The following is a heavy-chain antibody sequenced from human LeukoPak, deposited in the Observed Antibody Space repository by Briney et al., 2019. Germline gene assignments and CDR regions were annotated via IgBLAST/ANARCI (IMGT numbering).Heavy chain of an antibody. CDR2: IYYSGST. V-gene: IGHV4-59*01. CDR1: GGSISSYY. D-gene: IGHD4-17*01. J-gene: IGHJ4*02. CDR3: ARRGAYGDHALYYFDY. Sequence: SETLSLTCTVSGGSISSYYWSWIRQPPGKGLEWIGYIYYSGSTNYNPSLKSRVTISVGTSKNQFSLKLSSVTAADTAVYYCARRGAYGDHALYYFDYWGQGTLVTVSS.